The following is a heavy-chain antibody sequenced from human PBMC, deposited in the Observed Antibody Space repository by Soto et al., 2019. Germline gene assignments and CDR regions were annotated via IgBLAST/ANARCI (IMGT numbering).Heavy chain of an antibody. CDR3: GRVKQVATRHTDFDS. CDR2: MYYSGGA. D-gene: IGHD1-1*01. J-gene: IGHJ5*01. Sequence: PSESLSLASAVSGVSIHNSHSVWGWIRQPPGKGLEFIGSMYYSGGANYNPSLKSRFTISLATAKHQFSLTANSLTAAHTAIYYWGRVKQVATRHTDFDSWGQGTLVTVSS. CDR1: GVSIHNSHSV. V-gene: IGHV4-39*01.